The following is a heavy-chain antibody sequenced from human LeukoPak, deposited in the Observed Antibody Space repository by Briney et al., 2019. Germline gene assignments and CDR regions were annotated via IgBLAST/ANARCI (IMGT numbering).Heavy chain of an antibody. CDR1: GFTFSSYS. CDR2: ISSSSYI. J-gene: IGHJ4*02. D-gene: IGHD2-2*02. Sequence: GGSLRLSCAASGFTFSSYSMNWVRQAPGKGLEWVSSISSSSYIYYADSVKGRFTISRDNAKNSLYLQMNSLRAEDTAVYYCARGSHLIPTRHWGQGTLVTVSS. CDR3: ARGSHLIPTRH. V-gene: IGHV3-21*01.